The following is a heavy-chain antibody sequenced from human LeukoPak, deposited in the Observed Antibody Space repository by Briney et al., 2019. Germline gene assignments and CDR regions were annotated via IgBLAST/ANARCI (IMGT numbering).Heavy chain of an antibody. Sequence: PSQTLSLTCTVSIGSISSFGYYWSWIRQPAGKGLEWIGRIYTSGSTNYNPSLKSRVTMSVDTSKNQFSLRLSSVTAADTAVYYCARDEDSGFGYWGQGTLVTVSS. D-gene: IGHD6-6*01. CDR2: IYTSGST. CDR1: IGSISSFGYY. CDR3: ARDEDSGFGY. V-gene: IGHV4-61*02. J-gene: IGHJ4*02.